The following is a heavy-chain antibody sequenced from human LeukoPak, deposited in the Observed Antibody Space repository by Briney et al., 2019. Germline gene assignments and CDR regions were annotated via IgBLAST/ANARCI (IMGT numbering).Heavy chain of an antibody. Sequence: SETLSLTCSVSGPSVNKRRSYGGWIRQPPGKGLEWIGSIYYSGGTYYTPSLKSRVTISEDTSKNQFSLRLSSVTAADTALYYFGSAITPACNPFDYCGRGSLVTVSS. D-gene: IGHD1-14*01. J-gene: IGHJ4*02. V-gene: IGHV4-39*01. CDR1: GPSVNKRRSY. CDR3: GSAITPACNPFDY. CDR2: IYYSGGT.